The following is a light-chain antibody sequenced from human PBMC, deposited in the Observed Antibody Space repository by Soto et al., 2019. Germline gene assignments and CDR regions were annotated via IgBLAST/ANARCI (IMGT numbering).Light chain of an antibody. Sequence: QSVLTQPPSVSGAPGQRVTISCTGSSSNIGAGYDVHWYQQLPGTAPKLLIYGNSNRPSGVPDRFSGSKSGTSASLAITGLQAEDEADYYCQSYDSSLSGYHGFGTGTKVTVL. CDR2: GNS. CDR1: SSNIGAGYD. J-gene: IGLJ1*01. V-gene: IGLV1-40*01. CDR3: QSYDSSLSGYHG.